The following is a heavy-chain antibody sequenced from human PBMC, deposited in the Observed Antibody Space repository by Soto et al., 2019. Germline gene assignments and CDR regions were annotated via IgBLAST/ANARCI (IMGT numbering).Heavy chain of an antibody. CDR3: ARSIAVAGLDY. CDR1: GFSFSSYS. D-gene: IGHD6-19*01. V-gene: IGHV3-30*03. J-gene: IGHJ4*02. CDR2: ISYDGIRK. Sequence: QVQLVESGGGVVQPGGSLRLSCVASGFSFSSYSFHWIRQAQGKGLEWVSLISYDGIRKNYEDSVKGRFTISRDASKNTVYLQMNRLRSDDTAVYYCARSIAVAGLDYWGQGTLVTVSS.